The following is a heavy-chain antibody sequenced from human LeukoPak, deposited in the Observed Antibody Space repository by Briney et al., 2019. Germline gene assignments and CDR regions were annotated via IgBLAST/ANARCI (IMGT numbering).Heavy chain of an antibody. V-gene: IGHV1-69*05. J-gene: IGHJ4*02. CDR3: ARARGYSYSSPFDY. CDR2: IIPMFGTP. CDR1: GGTLSTSA. Sequence: GASVKVSCKASGGTLSTSAISWVRQAPGQGIEWMGGIIPMFGTPNYAQKFQGRVTVTTDASTNTAYMELSSLRSEDTAVYYCARARGYSYSSPFDYWGQGTLVTVSS. D-gene: IGHD5-18*01.